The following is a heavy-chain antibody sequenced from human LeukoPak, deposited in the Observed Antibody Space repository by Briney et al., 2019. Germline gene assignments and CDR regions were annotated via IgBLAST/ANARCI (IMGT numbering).Heavy chain of an antibody. CDR3: ARVDYGDYGFDY. Sequence: PGGSLRLSCAASGFTFSSYEMSWVRQAPGKGLEWVSVIYSGGSTYYADSVKGRFTISRDNSKNTLYLQMNSLRAEDTAVYYCARVDYGDYGFDYWGQGTLVTVSS. CDR2: IYSGGST. J-gene: IGHJ4*02. V-gene: IGHV3-66*01. D-gene: IGHD4-17*01. CDR1: GFTFSSYE.